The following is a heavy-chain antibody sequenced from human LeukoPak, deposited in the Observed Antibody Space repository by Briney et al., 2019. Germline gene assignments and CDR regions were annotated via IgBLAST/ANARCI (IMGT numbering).Heavy chain of an antibody. Sequence: GGSLRLSCAASGFTFSDYYMTWIRQAPGKGLEWVSYISSSGSTIYYADSVKGRFTISRDNAKNSLYLQMNSLRAEDTAVYYCARDKDEQPDPYYHYYYMDVWGKGTTVTVSS. J-gene: IGHJ6*03. CDR1: GFTFSDYY. D-gene: IGHD6-13*01. CDR3: ARDKDEQPDPYYHYYYMDV. V-gene: IGHV3-11*04. CDR2: ISSSGSTI.